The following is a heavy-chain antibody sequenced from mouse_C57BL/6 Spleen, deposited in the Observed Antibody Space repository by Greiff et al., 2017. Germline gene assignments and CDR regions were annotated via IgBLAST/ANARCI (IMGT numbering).Heavy chain of an antibody. J-gene: IGHJ4*01. D-gene: IGHD1-1*01. CDR2: IDPSDSET. CDR3: ARGGHYYGSSYYAIDY. CDR1: GYTFTSYW. Sequence: VQLQQPGAELVRPGSSVKLSCKASGYTFTSYWMHWVKQRPIQGLEWIGNIDPSDSETHYNQKFKDKATLTVDKSSSTAYMQLSSLTSEDSAVYYCARGGHYYGSSYYAIDYWGQGTSVTVSS. V-gene: IGHV1-52*01.